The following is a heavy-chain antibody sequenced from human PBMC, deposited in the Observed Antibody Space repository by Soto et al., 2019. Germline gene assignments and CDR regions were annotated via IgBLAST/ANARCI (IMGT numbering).Heavy chain of an antibody. J-gene: IGHJ4*02. Sequence: GASVKVSCKASGYTFTSYGISWVRQAPGQGLEWMGWISAYNGNTNYAQKLQGRVTMTTDTSTSTAYMELRSLRSDDTAVYYCAINGRNKAAAAYYLDYWGQGTLVTVSS. V-gene: IGHV1-18*01. CDR1: GYTFTSYG. CDR2: ISAYNGNT. D-gene: IGHD6-13*01. CDR3: AINGRNKAAAAYYLDY.